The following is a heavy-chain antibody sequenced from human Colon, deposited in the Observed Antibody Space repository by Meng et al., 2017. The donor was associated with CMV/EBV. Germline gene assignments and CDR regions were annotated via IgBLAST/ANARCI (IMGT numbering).Heavy chain of an antibody. D-gene: IGHD2-2*03. Sequence: GESLKISCAASGFTFSSYAMNWVRQAPGKGLEWVALISYDGSNEHYADSVKGRFTFSRDNSKNTLYLQVNSLRAEDTAVYYCAKGVGYCSSTSCSIFDYWGQGTLVTVSS. CDR2: ISYDGSNE. J-gene: IGHJ4*02. CDR3: AKGVGYCSSTSCSIFDY. CDR1: GFTFSSYA. V-gene: IGHV3-30*04.